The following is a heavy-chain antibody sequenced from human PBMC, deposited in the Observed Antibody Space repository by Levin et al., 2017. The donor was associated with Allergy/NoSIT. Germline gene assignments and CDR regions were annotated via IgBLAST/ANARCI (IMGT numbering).Heavy chain of an antibody. Sequence: GGSLRLSCKASGYTFTSYYMHWVRQAPGQGLEWMGIINPSGGSTSYAQKFQGRVTMTRDTSTSTVYMELSSLRSEDTAVYYCAREARLGGSYWSGMDVWGQGTTVTVSS. CDR2: INPSGGST. CDR3: AREARLGGSYWSGMDV. J-gene: IGHJ6*02. D-gene: IGHD1-26*01. V-gene: IGHV1-46*01. CDR1: GYTFTSYY.